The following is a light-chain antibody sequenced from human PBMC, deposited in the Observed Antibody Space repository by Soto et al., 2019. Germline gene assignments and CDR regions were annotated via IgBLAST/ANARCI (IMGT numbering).Light chain of an antibody. CDR2: GTS. CDR1: QSVKSSS. V-gene: IGKV3D-20*02. J-gene: IGKJ5*01. Sequence: EIVLTQSPGTLSLSPGERATLPCRASQSVKSSSLAWYQHKPGQAPRLLIYGTSSRATGIPDRFSGSGSGTDFPLTISSLEPEDFAVYYCQQRSNWPPITFGQGTRLEIK. CDR3: QQRSNWPPIT.